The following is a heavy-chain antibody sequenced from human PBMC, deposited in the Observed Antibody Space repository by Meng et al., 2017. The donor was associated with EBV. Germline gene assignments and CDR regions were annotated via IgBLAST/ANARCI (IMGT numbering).Heavy chain of an antibody. CDR1: GGSISTYGYS. J-gene: IGHJ4*02. CDR2: IYYSGST. CDR3: ARLFSVGATYYFDY. V-gene: IGHV4-30-2*03. Sequence: QLQLQESGSGLVKPSXXXXXTXXVSGGSISTYGYSWSWIRQPPGKGLEWIGSIYYSGSTYYNPSLKSRVTISVDTSKNQFSLKLSSVTAADTAVYYCARLFSVGATYYFDYWGQGTLVTVSS. D-gene: IGHD1-26*01.